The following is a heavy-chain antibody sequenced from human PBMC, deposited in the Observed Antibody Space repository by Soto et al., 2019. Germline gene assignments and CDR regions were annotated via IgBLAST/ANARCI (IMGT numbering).Heavy chain of an antibody. V-gene: IGHV4-59*12. Sequence: PSETLSLTCTVSGGSISSYYWSWIRQPPGKGLEWIGYIYYSGSTNYNPSLKSRVTISVDTSKNQFSLKLSSVTAADTAVYYCARDTPQTVYWGQGTLVTVSS. CDR3: ARDTPQTVY. J-gene: IGHJ4*02. CDR1: GGSISSYY. CDR2: IYYSGST.